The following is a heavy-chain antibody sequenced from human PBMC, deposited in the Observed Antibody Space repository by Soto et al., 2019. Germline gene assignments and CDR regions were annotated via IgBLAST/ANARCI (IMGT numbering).Heavy chain of an antibody. V-gene: IGHV4-30-4*01. J-gene: IGHJ4*02. Sequence: QVQLQESGPGLVKPSQTLSLTCTVSGGSISSGDYYWSWIRQPPGKGLEWIGYIYYSGSTYYNPSLKSRVTISVDTSKNQFSLKLSSVTAADTAVYYCARERVWFGESLDLYYFDYWGQGTLVTVSS. D-gene: IGHD3-10*01. CDR2: IYYSGST. CDR1: GGSISSGDYY. CDR3: ARERVWFGESLDLYYFDY.